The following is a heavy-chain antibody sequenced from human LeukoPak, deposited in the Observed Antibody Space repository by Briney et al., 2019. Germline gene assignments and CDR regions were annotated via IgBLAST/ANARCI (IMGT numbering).Heavy chain of an antibody. Sequence: SETLSLTCTVSGGSISSHYWSWIRQPPGKGLEWIGYIYYSGSTNYNHSLKSRVTISVDTSKNQFSLKLSSVTAADTAVYYCARGRDCSSTSCSTYYYYYYMDVWGKGTTVTVSS. J-gene: IGHJ6*03. CDR2: IYYSGST. V-gene: IGHV4-59*11. D-gene: IGHD2-2*02. CDR3: ARGRDCSSTSCSTYYYYYYMDV. CDR1: GGSISSHY.